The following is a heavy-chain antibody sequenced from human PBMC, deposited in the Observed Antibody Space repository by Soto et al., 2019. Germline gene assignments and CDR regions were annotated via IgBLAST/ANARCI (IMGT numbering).Heavy chain of an antibody. V-gene: IGHV3-21*01. D-gene: IGHD2-2*01. CDR2: ISSSSSYI. CDR3: ARDLGIVVVPAAQYQYGMDV. Sequence: EVQLVESGGGLVKPGGSLRLSCAASGFTFSSYSMNWVRQAPGKGLEWVSSISSSSSYIYYADSVKGRFTISRDNAKNSLYLQMNSLRAEDTAVYYCARDLGIVVVPAAQYQYGMDVWGQGTTVTVS. CDR1: GFTFSSYS. J-gene: IGHJ6*02.